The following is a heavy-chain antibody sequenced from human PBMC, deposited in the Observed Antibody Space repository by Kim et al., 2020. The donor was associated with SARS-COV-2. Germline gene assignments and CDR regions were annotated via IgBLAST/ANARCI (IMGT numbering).Heavy chain of an antibody. CDR3: ARDPYYDFWSGWWFDP. D-gene: IGHD3-3*01. V-gene: IGHV1-3*01. CDR2: INAGNGNT. J-gene: IGHJ5*02. CDR1: GYTFTNYA. Sequence: ASVKVSCKASGYTFTNYAMHWVRQAPGQRLEWMGWINAGNGNTKYSQKFQGRVTITRDTSASTAYMELSSLRSEDTAVYYCARDPYYDFWSGWWFDPWGQGTLVTVSS.